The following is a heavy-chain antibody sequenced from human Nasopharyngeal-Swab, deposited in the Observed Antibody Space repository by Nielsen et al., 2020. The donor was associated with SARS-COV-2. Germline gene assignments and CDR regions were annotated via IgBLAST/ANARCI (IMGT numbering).Heavy chain of an antibody. J-gene: IGHJ5*02. D-gene: IGHD6-19*01. CDR1: GDTFTRYG. Sequence: SVKVSCKASGDTFTRYGFSWVRQAPGQGLEWMGGLIPIFGTATYAQKFQGRVTITADESRSTVYMELRSLRSEDTAVYYCARDGSSSGWSNWFDPWGQGTLVT. CDR3: ARDGSSSGWSNWFDP. CDR2: LIPIFGTA. V-gene: IGHV1-69*13.